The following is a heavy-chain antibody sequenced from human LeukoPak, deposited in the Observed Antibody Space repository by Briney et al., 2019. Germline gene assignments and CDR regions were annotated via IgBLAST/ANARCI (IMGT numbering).Heavy chain of an antibody. D-gene: IGHD5-18*01. CDR2: INPSGGST. Sequence: ASVKVSCKASGYTFTSYYMHWVRQAPGQGLEWMGIINPSGGSTSYAQKFQGRVTMTRDTSTSTVYMELSSLRSEDTAVYYCASLPGGYSYAYEEDYWGQGTLVTVSP. J-gene: IGHJ4*02. CDR3: ASLPGGYSYAYEEDY. CDR1: GYTFTSYY. V-gene: IGHV1-46*01.